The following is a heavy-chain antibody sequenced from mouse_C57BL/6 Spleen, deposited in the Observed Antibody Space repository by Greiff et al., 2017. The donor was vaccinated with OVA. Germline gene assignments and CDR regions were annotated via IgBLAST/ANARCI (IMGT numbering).Heavy chain of an antibody. CDR3: ARWGPYAMDY. CDR1: GYTFTSYW. CDR2: IDPNSGGT. V-gene: IGHV1-72*01. J-gene: IGHJ4*01. Sequence: QVQLQQPGAELVKPGASVKLSCKASGYTFTSYWMHWVKQRPGRGLEWIGRIDPNSGGTKYNKKFKSKATLTVDKPSSTAYMQLSSLTSEDSAVYYCARWGPYAMDYWGQGTSVTVSS.